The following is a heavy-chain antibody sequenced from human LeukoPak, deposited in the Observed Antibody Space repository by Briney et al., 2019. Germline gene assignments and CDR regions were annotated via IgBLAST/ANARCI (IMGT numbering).Heavy chain of an antibody. CDR3: ANSKPHSDY. D-gene: IGHD2-15*01. CDR2: ISYDGSNK. J-gene: IGHJ4*02. CDR1: GFTFSSYG. V-gene: IGHV3-30*18. Sequence: GGSLRLSCAASGFTFSSYGMRWVRQAPGKGLEWVAVISYDGSNKYYADSVKGRFTISRDNSKNTLYLQMNSLRAEDTAVYYCANSKPHSDYWGQGTLVTVSS.